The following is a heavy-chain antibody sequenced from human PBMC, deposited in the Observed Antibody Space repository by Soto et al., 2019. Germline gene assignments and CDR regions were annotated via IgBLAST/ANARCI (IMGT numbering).Heavy chain of an antibody. CDR2: INHSGST. V-gene: IGHV4-39*07. CDR1: GGSISSSSHY. CDR3: ARDKITGLFDY. J-gene: IGHJ4*02. D-gene: IGHD2-8*02. Sequence: SETLSLTCTVSGGSISSSSHYWTWIRQPPGTGLEWIGEINHSGSTNYNPSLKSRVTISVDTSKNQFSLKLTSVTAADTAVYYCARDKITGLFDYWGQGTLVTVSS.